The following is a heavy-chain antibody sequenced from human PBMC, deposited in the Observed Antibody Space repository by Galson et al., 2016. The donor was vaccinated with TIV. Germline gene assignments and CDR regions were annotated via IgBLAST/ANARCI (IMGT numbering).Heavy chain of an antibody. J-gene: IGHJ4*02. CDR1: GYPFTDSW. CDR2: IDPNSGAT. CDR3: ARGGVIRGLDF. D-gene: IGHD3-16*02. Sequence: SVKVSCKASGYPFTDSWMHWVRQAPGEGLEWMGWIDPNSGATLYAQKFQGRVTTTRDTSTSTTYVELSRLTSDDTADYYCARGGVIRGLDFWGQGTLVTVSS. V-gene: IGHV1-2*02.